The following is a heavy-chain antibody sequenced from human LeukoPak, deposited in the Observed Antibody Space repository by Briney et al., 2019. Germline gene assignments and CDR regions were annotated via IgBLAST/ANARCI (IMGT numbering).Heavy chain of an antibody. D-gene: IGHD6-19*01. V-gene: IGHV3-48*01. CDR2: ISSSSSTI. CDR3: ASSLIAVAGTGDAFDI. Sequence: GGSLRLSCAASGFTFSSYSINWVRQAPGKGLEWVSYISSSSSTIYYADSVKGRFTISRDNAKNSLYLQMNSLRAEDTAVYYCASSLIAVAGTGDAFDIWGQGTMVTVSS. J-gene: IGHJ3*02. CDR1: GFTFSSYS.